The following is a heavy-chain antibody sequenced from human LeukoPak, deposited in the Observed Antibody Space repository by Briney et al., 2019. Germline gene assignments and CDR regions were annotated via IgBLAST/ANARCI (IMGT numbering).Heavy chain of an antibody. D-gene: IGHD5-18*01. CDR3: ARELDSYGYYFDY. CDR1: GGSISSYY. J-gene: IGHJ4*02. CDR2: IYYSGST. V-gene: IGHV4-59*01. Sequence: PSETLSLTCTVSGGSISSYYWSWIRQPPGKGLEWIGYIYYSGSTNYNPSLKSRVTISVDTSKNQFSLKLSSVTAADTAVYYCARELDSYGYYFDYWGRGTLVTVSS.